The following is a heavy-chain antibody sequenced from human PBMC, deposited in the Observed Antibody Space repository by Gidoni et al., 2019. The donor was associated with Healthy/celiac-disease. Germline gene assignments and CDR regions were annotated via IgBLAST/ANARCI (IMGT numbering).Heavy chain of an antibody. Sequence: QLQLQESGPALVQPSETLSLTCTVSGGSISSSSYYWGWIRQPPGKGLEWIGSIYYSGSTYYNPSLKSRVTISVDTSKNQFSLKLSSVTAADTAVYYCARLSVAGTPRDYWGQGTLVTVSS. D-gene: IGHD6-19*01. V-gene: IGHV4-39*01. CDR3: ARLSVAGTPRDY. J-gene: IGHJ4*02. CDR2: IYYSGST. CDR1: GGSISSSSYY.